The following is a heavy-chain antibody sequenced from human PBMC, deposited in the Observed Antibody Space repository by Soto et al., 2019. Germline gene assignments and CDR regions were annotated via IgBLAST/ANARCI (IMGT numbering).Heavy chain of an antibody. V-gene: IGHV4-59*01. CDR1: GGSISSYY. CDR2: IYYSGST. J-gene: IGHJ3*02. CDR3: ARRYGKNAFDI. Sequence: QVQLQESSPGLVKPSETLSLTCTVSGGSISSYYWSWIRQPPGKGLEWIGYIYYSGSTNYNPSLKXRXPXSXXTSKNQFSLKLSSVTAADTAVYYCARRYGKNAFDIWGQGTMVTVSS. D-gene: IGHD5-18*01.